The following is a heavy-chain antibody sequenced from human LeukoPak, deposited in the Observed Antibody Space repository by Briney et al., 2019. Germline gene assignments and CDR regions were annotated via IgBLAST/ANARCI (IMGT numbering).Heavy chain of an antibody. Sequence: ASVRVSCKVSGYTLTELSMHWVRQAPGKGLEWMGGFDPEDGETIYAQKFQGRVTMTEDTSTDTAYMELSSLRSEDTAVYYCATLAAAGNLNYFDYWGQGTLVTVSS. V-gene: IGHV1-24*01. CDR2: FDPEDGET. CDR1: GYTLTELS. J-gene: IGHJ4*02. D-gene: IGHD6-13*01. CDR3: ATLAAAGNLNYFDY.